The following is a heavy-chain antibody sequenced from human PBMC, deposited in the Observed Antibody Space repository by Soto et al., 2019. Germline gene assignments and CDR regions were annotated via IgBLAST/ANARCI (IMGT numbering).Heavy chain of an antibody. J-gene: IGHJ3*02. CDR2: IYYSGSN. Sequence: QVQLQESGPGLVKPSETLSLTCTVSGGSISSYYWSWIRQPPGKGLEWIGYIYYSGSNNYNPSLKSRVTISGDTSNNQFSLKLSSVTAADTAVYYCARDRTCGGDCYSYYDAFDICGQGTMVTVSS. CDR3: ARDRTCGGDCYSYYDAFDI. V-gene: IGHV4-59*01. D-gene: IGHD2-21*02. CDR1: GGSISSYY.